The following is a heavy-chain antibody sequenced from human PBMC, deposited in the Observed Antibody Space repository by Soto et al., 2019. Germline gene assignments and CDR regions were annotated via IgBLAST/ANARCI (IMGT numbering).Heavy chain of an antibody. CDR1: GFTFSVYN. J-gene: IGHJ4*02. Sequence: VGSLRLSCAASGFTFSVYNMNWVRQAPEKGLEWVSSISHSSTAIYYADSVKGRFTISRDNAKNSLYLQMNRLRAEDTAVYYCARAVLYSGSYVFNYWGQGTLVTVPQ. CDR3: ARAVLYSGSYVFNY. CDR2: ISHSSTAI. V-gene: IGHV3-21*01. D-gene: IGHD1-26*01.